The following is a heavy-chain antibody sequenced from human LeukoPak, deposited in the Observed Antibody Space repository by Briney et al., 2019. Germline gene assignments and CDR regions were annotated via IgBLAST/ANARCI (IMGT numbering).Heavy chain of an antibody. J-gene: IGHJ6*03. V-gene: IGHV4-34*01. Sequence: GSLRLSCAASGFTFSSYGMSWVRQPPGKGLEWIGEINHSGSTNYNPSLKSRVTISVDTSKNQFSLKLSSVTAADTAVYYCAREVTSNYYYYYMDVWGKGTTVTVSS. CDR2: INHSGST. CDR3: AREVTSNYYYYYMDV. CDR1: GFTFSSYG. D-gene: IGHD3-16*01.